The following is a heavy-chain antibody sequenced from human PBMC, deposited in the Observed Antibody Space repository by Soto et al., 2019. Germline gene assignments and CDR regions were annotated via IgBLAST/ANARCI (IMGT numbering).Heavy chain of an antibody. J-gene: IGHJ4*02. CDR2: ISYDGSNK. Sequence: QVQLVESGGGVVQPGRSLRLSCAASGFTFSSYGMHWVRQAPGKGLEWVAVISYDGSNKYYADSVKGRFTISRDNSKNPLYLQMNSRRAEDTAVYYCAKDGGGWYFDYWGQGTLFTVSS. CDR1: GFTFSSYG. D-gene: IGHD2-15*01. CDR3: AKDGGGWYFDY. V-gene: IGHV3-30*18.